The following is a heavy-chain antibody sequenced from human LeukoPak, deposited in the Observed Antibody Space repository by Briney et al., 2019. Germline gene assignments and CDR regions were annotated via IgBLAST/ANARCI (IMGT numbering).Heavy chain of an antibody. D-gene: IGHD3-3*01. CDR3: AKDSRDFWSGYPTPDY. CDR1: GFTFSTYW. CDR2: IKCDGSEK. Sequence: PGGSLRLSCAASGFTFSTYWMNWVRQAPGKGLEWVANIKCDGSEKYYVDSVKGRFTISRDNAENSLHLQMNSLRAEDTAVYYCAKDSRDFWSGYPTPDYWGQGTLVTVSS. V-gene: IGHV3-7*01. J-gene: IGHJ4*02.